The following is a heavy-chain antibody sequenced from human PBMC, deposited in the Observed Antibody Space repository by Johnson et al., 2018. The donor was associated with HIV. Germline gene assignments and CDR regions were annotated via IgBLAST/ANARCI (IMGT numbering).Heavy chain of an antibody. CDR3: AREYTYGPDAFDI. D-gene: IGHD3-10*01. CDR2: MGTAGDT. Sequence: VQLVESGGGVVRPGGSLKLSCAASGFTFSNYDIHWVRQATGKGLEWVSTMGTAGDTYYAGSVKGRLTISRDNAKNSLSLQMNSLRAEDTAVYYCAREYTYGPDAFDIWGQGTRVTVSS. V-gene: IGHV3-13*01. J-gene: IGHJ3*02. CDR1: GFTFSNYD.